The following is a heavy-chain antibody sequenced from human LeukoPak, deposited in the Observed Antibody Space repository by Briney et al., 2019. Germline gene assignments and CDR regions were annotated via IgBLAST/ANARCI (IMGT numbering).Heavy chain of an antibody. CDR3: ARRYCSGSSCYFFDY. V-gene: IGHV4-39*01. CDR2: IHYLGST. J-gene: IGHJ4*02. D-gene: IGHD2-15*01. Sequence: PSETLSLTCTVSGGSISSSSYNWVWIRQPPGKGLEWIGSIHYLGSTYYNPSLKTRVTISVDTSKNQFSLRLGSVTAADTAVYYCARRYCSGSSCYFFDYWGQGTLVTVSS. CDR1: GGSISSSSYN.